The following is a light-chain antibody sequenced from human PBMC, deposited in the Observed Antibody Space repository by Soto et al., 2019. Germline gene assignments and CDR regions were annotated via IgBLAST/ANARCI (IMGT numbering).Light chain of an antibody. V-gene: IGKV3D-15*03. CDR1: QYINTR. CDR2: QTS. CDR3: HQRQSWPRT. J-gene: IGKJ1*01. Sequence: MTQSPSSLSACVGDRVTLSCSASQYINTRLAWYQHRPGQAPRLLIYQTSIRAAGIPARFSASGTGTDFTLTISDVQPEDFAVYYCHQRQSWPRTFGQGTKVDIK.